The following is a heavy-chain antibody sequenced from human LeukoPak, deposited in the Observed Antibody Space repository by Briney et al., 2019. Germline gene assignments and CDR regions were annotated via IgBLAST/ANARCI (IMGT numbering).Heavy chain of an antibody. V-gene: IGHV1-46*01. D-gene: IGHD5-12*01. J-gene: IGHJ4*02. Sequence: ASVKVSCKASGGTFSSYAISWVRQAPGQGLEWMGIINPSGGSTSYAQKFQGRVTMTRDTSTSTVYMELSSLRSEDTAVYYCASYFYSGYDGTFDYWGQGTLVTVSS. CDR1: GGTFSSYA. CDR3: ASYFYSGYDGTFDY. CDR2: INPSGGST.